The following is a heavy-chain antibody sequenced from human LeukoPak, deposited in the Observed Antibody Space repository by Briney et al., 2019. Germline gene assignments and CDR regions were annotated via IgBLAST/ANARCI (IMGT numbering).Heavy chain of an antibody. CDR2: ISGSGGST. J-gene: IGHJ6*02. D-gene: IGHD6-13*01. Sequence: PGGSLRLSCAGSGFTFSSHAMSWVRQAPGKGLEWVSLISGSGGSTYYADSVKGRFTISKDNSKNTVYLQMNDLRVDDTAVYYCAKAASSSWPSYQYGMDVWGQGTTVTVSS. CDR1: GFTFSSHA. V-gene: IGHV3-23*01. CDR3: AKAASSSWPSYQYGMDV.